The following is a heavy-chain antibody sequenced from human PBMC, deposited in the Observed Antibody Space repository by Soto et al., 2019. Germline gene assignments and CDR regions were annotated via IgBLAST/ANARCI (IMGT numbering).Heavy chain of an antibody. J-gene: IGHJ6*02. D-gene: IGHD3-10*01. V-gene: IGHV1-69*13. Sequence: ASVKVSCKASGCTFSSYAISWVRQAPGQGLEWMGGIIPIFGTANYAQKFQGRVTITADESTSTAYMELSSLRSEDTAVYYCARLWFGDSDYYYGMDVWGQGTTVTVSS. CDR2: IIPIFGTA. CDR3: ARLWFGDSDYYYGMDV. CDR1: GCTFSSYA.